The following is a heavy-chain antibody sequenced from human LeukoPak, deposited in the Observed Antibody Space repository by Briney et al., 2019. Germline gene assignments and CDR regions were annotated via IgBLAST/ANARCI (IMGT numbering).Heavy chain of an antibody. Sequence: PGGSLRLSCAASGFTFSNAWMSWVHQAPGKGLEWVGRIKSKTDGGTTDYAAPVKGRFTISRDDSKNTLYLQMNSLKTEDTAVYYCTRDRIMKWRIFDYWGQGTLVTVSS. CDR1: GFTFSNAW. J-gene: IGHJ4*02. V-gene: IGHV3-15*01. D-gene: IGHD2-15*01. CDR2: IKSKTDGGTT. CDR3: TRDRIMKWRIFDY.